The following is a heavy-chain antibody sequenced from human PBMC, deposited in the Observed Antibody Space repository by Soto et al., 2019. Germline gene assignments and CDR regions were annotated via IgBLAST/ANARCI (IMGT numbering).Heavy chain of an antibody. J-gene: IGHJ5*02. D-gene: IGHD4-4*01. CDR3: ARAPPRSYRYSNYNGNWFDP. CDR2: INHSGST. V-gene: IGHV4-34*01. CDR1: GGSFSGYY. Sequence: QVQLQQWGAGLLKPSETLSLTCAVYGGSFSGYYWSWIRQPPGKGLEWIGEINHSGSTNYNPSLKSRVTISVDTSKNQFSLKLSSVTAADTAVYYCARAPPRSYRYSNYNGNWFDPWGQGTLVTVSS.